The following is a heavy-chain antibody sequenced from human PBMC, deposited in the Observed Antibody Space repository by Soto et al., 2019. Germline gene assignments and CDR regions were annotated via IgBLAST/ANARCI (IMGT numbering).Heavy chain of an antibody. Sequence: SLRLSCVASGFSFDDFVMNWVRQRPGKGLEWVSSVSWNSGAKLYADSVKGRFAISRDSAKKPVYLQMNSLRPDDTAFYYCAKGVATAVPALDYWGQGTLVTVSS. CDR3: AKGVATAVPALDY. CDR2: VSWNSGAK. J-gene: IGHJ4*02. V-gene: IGHV3-9*01. D-gene: IGHD2-21*02. CDR1: GFSFDDFV.